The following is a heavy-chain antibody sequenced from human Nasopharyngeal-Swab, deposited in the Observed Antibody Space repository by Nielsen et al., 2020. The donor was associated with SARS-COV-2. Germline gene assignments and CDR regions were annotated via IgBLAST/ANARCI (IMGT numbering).Heavy chain of an antibody. J-gene: IGHJ4*02. Sequence: GESLKISCAASDFTYTNYVMTWVRQAPGTGLEWISGITGSGGRTYYADSVKRRFTISRDNSKNTLYLQMNTLRAEDTAVYYCAKGMRGPAAGTDYFDYWGQGNLVTVSS. D-gene: IGHD6-13*01. V-gene: IGHV3-23*01. CDR1: DFTYTNYV. CDR3: AKGMRGPAAGTDYFDY. CDR2: ITGSGGRT.